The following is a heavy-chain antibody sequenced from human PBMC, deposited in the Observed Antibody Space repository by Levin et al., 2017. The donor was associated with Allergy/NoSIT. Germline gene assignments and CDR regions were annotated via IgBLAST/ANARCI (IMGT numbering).Heavy chain of an antibody. Sequence: PSETLSLTCAVSGGSISSSNWWSWVRQPPGKGLEWIGKIYHSGSTNYNPSLKSRVTISVDKSKNQFSLKLSSVTAADTAVYFCARDSHFGADFDYWGQGTLVTVSS. D-gene: IGHD4-17*01. CDR3: ARDSHFGADFDY. CDR2: IYHSGST. V-gene: IGHV4-4*02. CDR1: GGSISSSNW. J-gene: IGHJ4*02.